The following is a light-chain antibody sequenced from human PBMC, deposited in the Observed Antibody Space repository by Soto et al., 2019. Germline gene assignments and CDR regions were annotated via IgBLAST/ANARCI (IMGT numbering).Light chain of an antibody. Sequence: QSVLTQPASVSGSPGQSITISCTGTSSDVGGYNYVSWYQQHPGKAPKLMIYEVSNRPSGVSNRFSGSKSGNTASLTISGLQAEDDADYYCSSYTSSSTLLVFGTGTKVTVL. V-gene: IGLV2-14*01. J-gene: IGLJ1*01. CDR2: EVS. CDR3: SSYTSSSTLLV. CDR1: SSDVGGYNY.